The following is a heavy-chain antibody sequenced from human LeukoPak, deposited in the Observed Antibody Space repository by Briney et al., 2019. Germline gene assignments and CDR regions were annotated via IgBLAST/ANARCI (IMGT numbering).Heavy chain of an antibody. D-gene: IGHD7-27*01. J-gene: IGHJ3*02. CDR2: INHSGST. V-gene: IGHV4-34*01. CDR3: ARSLGAFDI. Sequence: SETLSLTCAVYGGSFSGYYWSWIRQPPGKGLEWIGEINHSGSTNYNPSLKSRVTISVDTSKNQFSLKLSSVTAADTAVYYCARSLGAFDIWGQGTMVTVSS. CDR1: GGSFSGYY.